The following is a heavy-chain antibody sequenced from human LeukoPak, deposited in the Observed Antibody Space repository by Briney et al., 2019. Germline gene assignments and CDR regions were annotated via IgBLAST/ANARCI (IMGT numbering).Heavy chain of an antibody. D-gene: IGHD3/OR15-3a*01. J-gene: IGHJ4*02. CDR3: ARAPTQDLVDY. CDR1: GGSISSYY. V-gene: IGHV4-59*01. Sequence: ETLSLTCSVSGGSISSYYWSWIRQPPGKGLEWIGYIYYSGSTNYNPSLKSRVTISVDTSKNQFSLKLTPVTAADTAVYYCARAPTQDLVDYWGQGTLVIVSS. CDR2: IYYSGST.